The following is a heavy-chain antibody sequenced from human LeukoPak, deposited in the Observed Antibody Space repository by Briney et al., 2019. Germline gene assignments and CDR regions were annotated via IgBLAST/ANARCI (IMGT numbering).Heavy chain of an antibody. D-gene: IGHD3-3*01. CDR3: ARHLDDFWSGYHFDY. CDR1: GFTVSNKY. V-gene: IGHV3-66*04. J-gene: IGHJ4*02. Sequence: GGSLRLSCAASGFTVSNKYMSWVRQAPEKGLEWVSVIYSGGNTYYADSVKGRFSISRDNSKNTPYLQMNSLRAEDTAVYYCARHLDDFWSGYHFDYWGQGTLVTVSS. CDR2: IYSGGNT.